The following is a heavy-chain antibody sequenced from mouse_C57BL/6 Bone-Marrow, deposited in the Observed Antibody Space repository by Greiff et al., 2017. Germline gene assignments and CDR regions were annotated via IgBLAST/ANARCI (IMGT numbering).Heavy chain of an antibody. V-gene: IGHV5-4*01. J-gene: IGHJ3*01. CDR1: GFTFSSYA. D-gene: IGHD1-1*01. Sequence: EVKLMESGGGLVKPGGSLKLSCAASGFTFSSYAMSWVRQTPEKRLEWVATISDGGCYTYYPDNVKGRFTISRDNAKNNLYLQMSHLKSEDTAMYYCARDRVYYGSSFCFAYWGQGTLVTVSA. CDR3: ARDRVYYGSSFCFAY. CDR2: ISDGGCYT.